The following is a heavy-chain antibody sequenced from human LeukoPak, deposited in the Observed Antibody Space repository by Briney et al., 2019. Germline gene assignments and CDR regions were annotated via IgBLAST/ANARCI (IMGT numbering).Heavy chain of an antibody. J-gene: IGHJ4*02. V-gene: IGHV1-69*06. CDR3: ASNRYYYGSGSYYKPIDY. D-gene: IGHD3-10*01. Sequence: GSSVKVSCKASGGTFSSYAISWVRQAPGQGLEWMGGIIPIFGTANYAQKFQGRVTITADKSTSTAYMELSSQRSEDTAVYYCASNRYYYGSGSYYKPIDYWGQGTLVTVSS. CDR2: IIPIFGTA. CDR1: GGTFSSYA.